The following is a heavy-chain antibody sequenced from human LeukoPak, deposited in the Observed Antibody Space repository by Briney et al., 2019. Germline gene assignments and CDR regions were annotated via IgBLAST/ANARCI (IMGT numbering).Heavy chain of an antibody. CDR1: GFTFDDYA. D-gene: IGHD3-3*01. V-gene: IGHV3-9*03. CDR2: MSWNGGSI. Sequence: GGSLRLSCAASGFTFDDYAMHWVRQAPGKGLEWVSGMSWNGGSIGYADSVKGRFSISRDNAKNSLYLQMNSLRAEDMALYYCAKGTDYDFWSGYLDWGQGTVVTVSS. J-gene: IGHJ4*02. CDR3: AKGTDYDFWSGYLD.